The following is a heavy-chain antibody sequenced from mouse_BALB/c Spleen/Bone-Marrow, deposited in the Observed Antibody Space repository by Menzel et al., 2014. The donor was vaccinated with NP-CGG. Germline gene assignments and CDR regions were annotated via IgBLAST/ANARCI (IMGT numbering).Heavy chain of an antibody. V-gene: IGHV5-17*02. CDR3: KRGGNGDDFDY. J-gene: IGHJ2*01. Sequence: EVMLVESGGGLVQPGGSRKLSCAASGFTFSSFGMHWVRQAPEKGLEWVAYISSGSSTIFYADTLKGRFTVSRDNPKNPLFLQMTSQRSEDTAMYYCKRGGNGDDFDYWAQATTPTVSS. CDR1: GFTFSSFG. CDR2: ISSGSSTI. D-gene: IGHD4-1*01.